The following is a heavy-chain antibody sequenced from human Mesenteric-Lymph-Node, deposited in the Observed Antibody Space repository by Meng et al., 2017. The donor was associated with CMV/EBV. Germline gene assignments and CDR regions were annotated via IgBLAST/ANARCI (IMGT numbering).Heavy chain of an antibody. V-gene: IGHV1-69*04. J-gene: IGHJ4*02. CDR3: AREAFRDGYTNDY. D-gene: IGHD5-24*01. CDR2: IIPILGIA. Sequence: CKASGYTFTSYDINWVRQATGQGLEWMGRIIPILGIANYAQKFQGRVTITADKSTSTAYMELSSLRSEDTAVYYCAREAFRDGYTNDYWGQGTLVTVSS. CDR1: GYTFTSYD.